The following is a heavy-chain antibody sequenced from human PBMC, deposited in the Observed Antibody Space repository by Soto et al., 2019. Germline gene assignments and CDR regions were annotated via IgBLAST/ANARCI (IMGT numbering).Heavy chain of an antibody. J-gene: IGHJ5*02. CDR1: GYTFTSYA. CDR2: INAGNGNT. CDR3: ARDGGEYDYVWGSYRSEQYTGWFDP. Sequence: QVPLVQSGAEVKKPGASVKVSCKASGYTFTSYAMHWVRQAPGQRLEWMGWINAGNGNTKYSQKFQGRVTITRDTSASTAYMEVSILRSEDTAVYYCARDGGEYDYVWGSYRSEQYTGWFDPWGQGTLVTVSS. D-gene: IGHD3-16*02. V-gene: IGHV1-3*01.